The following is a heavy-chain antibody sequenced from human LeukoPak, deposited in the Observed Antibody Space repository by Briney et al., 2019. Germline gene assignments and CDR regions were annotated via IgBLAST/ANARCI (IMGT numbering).Heavy chain of an antibody. Sequence: GGSLRLSCAASGFTFSSHWMHWVRQAPGKGLVWVSRINSDGSSITYADSVKGRFTISRDNAKNTLYLQMNSLRVEDTAVYYCATEGRVSGYDFDCWGQGTLVTVSS. V-gene: IGHV3-74*03. D-gene: IGHD5-12*01. CDR2: INSDGSSI. CDR1: GFTFSSHW. CDR3: ATEGRVSGYDFDC. J-gene: IGHJ4*02.